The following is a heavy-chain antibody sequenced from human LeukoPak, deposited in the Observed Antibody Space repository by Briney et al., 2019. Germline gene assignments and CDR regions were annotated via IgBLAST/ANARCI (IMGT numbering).Heavy chain of an antibody. Sequence: RASVKVSCKVSGYTFTSYGISWVRQAPGQGLEWMGWISAYNGNTNYAQKLQGRVTMTTDTSTSTAYMELRSLRSDDTAVYYCARGAEDIVATITSYYFDYWGQGTLVTVSS. J-gene: IGHJ4*02. V-gene: IGHV1-18*01. D-gene: IGHD5-12*01. CDR2: ISAYNGNT. CDR3: ARGAEDIVATITSYYFDY. CDR1: GYTFTSYG.